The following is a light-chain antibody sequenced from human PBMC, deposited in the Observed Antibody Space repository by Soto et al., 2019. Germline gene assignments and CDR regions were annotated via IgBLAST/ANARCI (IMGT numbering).Light chain of an antibody. CDR3: QHYNSYPYT. Sequence: DIQLTQSPSTLSTSVGDIVTITCRASQSISTWLAWYQQKPGKAPNLLIYKASRLQSGVPSRFSGSGSGTEFTLPISSLQPDDFATCYCQHYNSYPYTFGQGTKLEI. CDR2: KAS. CDR1: QSISTW. V-gene: IGKV1-5*03. J-gene: IGKJ2*01.